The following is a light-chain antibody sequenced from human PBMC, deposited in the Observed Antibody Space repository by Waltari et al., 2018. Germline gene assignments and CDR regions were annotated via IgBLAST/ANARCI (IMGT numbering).Light chain of an antibody. J-gene: IGKJ4*01. V-gene: IGKV3-11*01. CDR3: QHRSSWPLT. Sequence: EIVLTQSPATLSLSPGERATLSCRASQSVSRYLAWYQQKPGQAPRLLIYDASNRATGIPSRFSGSGSVTDFTLTISSLDPEDFAVYYCQHRSSWPLTFGGGTRVEIK. CDR2: DAS. CDR1: QSVSRY.